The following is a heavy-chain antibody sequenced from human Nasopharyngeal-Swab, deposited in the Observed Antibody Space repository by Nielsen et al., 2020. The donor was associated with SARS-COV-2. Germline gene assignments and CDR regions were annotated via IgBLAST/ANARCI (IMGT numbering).Heavy chain of an antibody. V-gene: IGHV1-69*13. CDR2: IIPIFATA. CDR1: GGTFISYA. CDR3: AFTGPYDSSGNYFDY. D-gene: IGHD3-22*01. Sequence: SVKVSCKASGGTFISYAISWVRQAPGQGLEWMGGIIPIFATANYAQKFQGRVTITADESTSTAYMELSSLRSEDTAMYYCAFTGPYDSSGNYFDYWGQGTLVTVSS. J-gene: IGHJ4*02.